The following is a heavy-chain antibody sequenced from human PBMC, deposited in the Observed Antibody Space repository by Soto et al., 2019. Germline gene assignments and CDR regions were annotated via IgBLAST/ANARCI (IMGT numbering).Heavy chain of an antibody. CDR1: GYTSRDYY. V-gene: IGHV1-2*02. CDR2: INPNSGDT. Sequence: VQLLKSGPEVKKPGASVTASGRAPGYTSRDYYLPWWRQAPGQGLEWMGWINPNSGDTKYAQKFRGRVTMTRDTSVRTAFMELNRLKSDDTAVYYCARESGGATATLDYYYFYMDVWGKGTTVTVSS. J-gene: IGHJ6*03. D-gene: IGHD5-12*01. CDR3: ARESGGATATLDYYYFYMDV.